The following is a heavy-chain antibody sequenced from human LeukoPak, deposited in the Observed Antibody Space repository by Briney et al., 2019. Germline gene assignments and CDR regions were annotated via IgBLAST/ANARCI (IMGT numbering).Heavy chain of an antibody. CDR2: ISGSGGST. CDR3: AKVFCSGGSCCFDY. CDR1: GFTFSSYA. V-gene: IGHV3-23*01. D-gene: IGHD2-15*01. Sequence: GGSLRLPCAASGFTFSSYAMSWVRQAPGKGLEWVSAISGSGGSTYYADSVKGRFTISRDNSKNTLYLQMNSLRAEDTAVYYCAKVFCSGGSCCFDYWGQGTLVTVS. J-gene: IGHJ4*02.